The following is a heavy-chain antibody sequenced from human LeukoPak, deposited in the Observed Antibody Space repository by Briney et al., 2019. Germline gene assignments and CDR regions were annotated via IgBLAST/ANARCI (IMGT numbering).Heavy chain of an antibody. CDR2: ISSSSSTI. CDR1: GFTFSSYS. CDR3: ARVGYYTSGSYSLDY. V-gene: IGHV3-48*02. J-gene: IGHJ4*02. Sequence: TGGSLRLSCAASGFTFSSYSMNWVRLAPGKGLEWVSYISSSSSTIYYADSVKGRFTISRDNAKNPLYLQMNSLRDEDTAMYYCARVGYYTSGSYSLDYWGQGTLVTVSS. D-gene: IGHD3-10*01.